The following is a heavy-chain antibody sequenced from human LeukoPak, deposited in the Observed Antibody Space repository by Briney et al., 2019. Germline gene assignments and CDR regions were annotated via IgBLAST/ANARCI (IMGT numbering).Heavy chain of an antibody. Sequence: PGGSLRLSCAASGFTFSSYEMNWVRQAPGKGLEWVSSISSSSSYIYYADSVKGRFTISRDNAKNSLYLQMNSLRAEDTAVYYCARVEHGDYGYWGQGTLVTVSS. CDR3: ARVEHGDYGY. D-gene: IGHD4-17*01. V-gene: IGHV3-21*01. J-gene: IGHJ4*02. CDR1: GFTFSSYE. CDR2: ISSSSSYI.